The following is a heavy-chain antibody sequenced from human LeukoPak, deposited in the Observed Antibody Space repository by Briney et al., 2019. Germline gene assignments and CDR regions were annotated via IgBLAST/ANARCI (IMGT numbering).Heavy chain of an antibody. D-gene: IGHD3-10*01. J-gene: IGHJ6*02. CDR1: GFTFKSYD. V-gene: IGHV3-13*01. CDR2: IGTAGDT. CDR3: AKEYIMVRGVTAYYYGMDV. Sequence: PGGSLRLSCAASGFTFKSYDMHWVRQAAGEGLEWVSAIGTAGDTYYPGSVKGRFTISRDNAKNSLYLQMNSLRAEDTALYYCAKEYIMVRGVTAYYYGMDVWGQGTRSPSP.